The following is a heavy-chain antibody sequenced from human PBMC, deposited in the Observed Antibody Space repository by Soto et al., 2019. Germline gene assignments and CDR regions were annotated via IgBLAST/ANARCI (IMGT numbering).Heavy chain of an antibody. CDR3: ARDGPWGYCSGGSCYSGLFDY. D-gene: IGHD2-15*01. CDR2: INPNSGGT. Sequence: QVQLVQSGAEVKKPGASVKVSCKASGYTFTGYYMHWVRQAPGQGLEWMGWINPNSGGTNYAQKFQGWVTMTRDTSMSTAYMELSRLRSDDTAVYYCARDGPWGYCSGGSCYSGLFDYWGQGTLVTVSS. V-gene: IGHV1-2*04. CDR1: GYTFTGYY. J-gene: IGHJ4*02.